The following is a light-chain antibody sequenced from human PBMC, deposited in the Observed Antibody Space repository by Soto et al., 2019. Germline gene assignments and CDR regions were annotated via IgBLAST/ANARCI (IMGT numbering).Light chain of an antibody. V-gene: IGLV2-23*01. CDR2: EDN. Sequence: QSVLTQPASVSGSPGQSITISCTGTSSDVGSYNLVSWYQQHPGKVPKLMIYEDNKRPSGVSDRFSGSKSGNTASLTISGLQAEDEADYFCCPFAGRNHWVFGGGNRVTV. CDR3: CPFAGRNHWV. CDR1: SSDVGSYNL. J-gene: IGLJ3*02.